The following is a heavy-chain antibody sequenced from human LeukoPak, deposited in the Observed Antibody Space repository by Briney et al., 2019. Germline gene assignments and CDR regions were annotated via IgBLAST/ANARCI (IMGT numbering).Heavy chain of an antibody. CDR2: IYYSGST. Sequence: PSETLSLTCTVSGGSISGGGYYWSWIRQPPGKGLEWIGYIYYSGSTYYNPSLKSRVTISVDTSKNQFSLKLSSVTAADTAVYYCARDSPRYCSGGSCYEYNWFDPWGQGTLVIVSS. V-gene: IGHV4-30-4*08. CDR1: GGSISGGGYY. D-gene: IGHD2-15*01. J-gene: IGHJ5*02. CDR3: ARDSPRYCSGGSCYEYNWFDP.